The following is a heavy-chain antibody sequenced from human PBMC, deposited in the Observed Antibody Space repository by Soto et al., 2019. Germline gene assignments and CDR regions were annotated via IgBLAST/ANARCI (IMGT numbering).Heavy chain of an antibody. J-gene: IGHJ4*02. CDR2: IYSGGST. CDR3: ARNIPYSGERLREFDY. V-gene: IGHV3-66*01. Sequence: EVQLVESGGGLVQPGGSLRLSCAASGFTVSSNYMSWVRQAPGKGLEWVSVIYSGGSTYYADSVKGRFTISRDNSKNTLYLQMNSLRAEDPAVYYCARNIPYSGERLREFDYWGQGTLVTVSS. CDR1: GFTVSSNY. D-gene: IGHD5-12*01.